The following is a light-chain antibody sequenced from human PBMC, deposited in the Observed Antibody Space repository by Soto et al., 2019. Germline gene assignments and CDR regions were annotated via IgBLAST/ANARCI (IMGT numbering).Light chain of an antibody. J-gene: IGKJ3*01. Sequence: EIVLTQSPPTLLLSPGGGAPLPSGASRGFGGYLAWFQQRPGQAPRLVIHDASKRATGIPARFSGSGSGTDFSLTISGLEPEDFAVYYCQQRDNWPFTFGPGTTVDIK. CDR1: RGFGGY. V-gene: IGKV3-11*01. CDR3: QQRDNWPFT. CDR2: DAS.